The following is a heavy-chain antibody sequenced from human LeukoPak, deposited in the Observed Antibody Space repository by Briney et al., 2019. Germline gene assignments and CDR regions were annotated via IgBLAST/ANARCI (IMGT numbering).Heavy chain of an antibody. Sequence: GGSLRLSCAASGSTFTTYAINWVRQAPGKGLEWVSSISSYGANIYYADSVKGRFTISKDNSNNTLYLQMNSLRAEDTAVYYCAKDVNNWGSRVDYWGQGTLVTVSS. D-gene: IGHD7-27*01. CDR2: ISSYGANI. CDR1: GSTFTTYA. V-gene: IGHV3-23*01. CDR3: AKDVNNWGSRVDY. J-gene: IGHJ4*02.